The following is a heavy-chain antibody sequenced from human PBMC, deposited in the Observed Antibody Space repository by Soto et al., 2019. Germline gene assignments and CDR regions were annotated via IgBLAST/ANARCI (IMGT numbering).Heavy chain of an antibody. CDR3: ARPVCSSTRCSPYFVY. V-gene: IGHV4-59*08. Sequence: QVQLQESGPGLVKPSETLSLTCTVSGGSINSYYWSWIRQPPGKGLEWIGYIYYSGNNNYNPSLRSRVTMSVATSKNQLPLKVTSVTAADTAVYYCARPVCSSTRCSPYFVYWGRGTLVTVSP. D-gene: IGHD2-2*01. J-gene: IGHJ4*02. CDR1: GGSINSYY. CDR2: IYYSGNN.